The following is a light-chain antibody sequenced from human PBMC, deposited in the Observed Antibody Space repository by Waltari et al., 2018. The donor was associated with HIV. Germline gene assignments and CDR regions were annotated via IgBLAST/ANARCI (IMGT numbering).Light chain of an antibody. CDR1: SSNIGSNA. CDR3: AAWDERLNGWV. Sequence: QSVLTQAPSASGTPGQRVTISCSGRSSNIGSNAVSWYQQLPGTALKVLIYNDNQRPSGVPDRFAGSKSGTSASLAISGLQSEDEADYYWAAWDERLNGWVFGGGTKLTVL. V-gene: IGLV1-44*01. CDR2: NDN. J-gene: IGLJ3*02.